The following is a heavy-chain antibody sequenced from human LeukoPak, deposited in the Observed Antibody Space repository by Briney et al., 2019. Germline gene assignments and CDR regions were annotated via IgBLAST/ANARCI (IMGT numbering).Heavy chain of an antibody. Sequence: GGSLRLSCAASGFTFSSYAMSWVRQAPGKGLEWVSAISGSGGSTYYADSVKGRFTISRDNSKNTLYLQMNSLRAEDTAVYYCARGGIVVVPAAIPTNYFDYWGQGTLVTVSS. CDR2: ISGSGGST. D-gene: IGHD2-2*01. CDR3: ARGGIVVVPAAIPTNYFDY. J-gene: IGHJ4*02. V-gene: IGHV3-23*01. CDR1: GFTFSSYA.